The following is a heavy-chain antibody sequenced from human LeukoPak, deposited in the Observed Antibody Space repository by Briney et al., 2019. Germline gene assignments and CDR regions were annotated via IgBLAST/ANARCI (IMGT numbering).Heavy chain of an antibody. CDR3: ARDSRGGGPDFDY. CDR1: GDSISSSY. J-gene: IGHJ4*02. V-gene: IGHV4-59*01. Sequence: PPETLSLTCTVSGDSISSSYWAWIRQPPGEGLEWIGYIYYSGTPTSYNPSLKSRVTISIDTSRNQFSLKLSSVTAADTAVYYCARDSRGGGPDFDYWGQGTLVTVSS. D-gene: IGHD3-16*01. CDR2: IYYSGTPT.